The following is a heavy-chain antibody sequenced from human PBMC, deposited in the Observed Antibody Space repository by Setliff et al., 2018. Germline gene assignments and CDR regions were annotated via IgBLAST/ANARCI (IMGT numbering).Heavy chain of an antibody. J-gene: IGHJ5*02. CDR2: ISAYNGNT. Sequence: GASVKVSCKASGYTFTSYGISWVRQAPGQGLEWMGWISAYNGNTNYAQKLQGRVTMTTDTSTSTAYMELRSLRSDDTAVYYCARNEGGRSWRITMVRGVPDSWFDPWGRGTLVTVSS. CDR3: ARNEGGRSWRITMVRGVPDSWFDP. V-gene: IGHV1-18*01. D-gene: IGHD3-10*01. CDR1: GYTFTSYG.